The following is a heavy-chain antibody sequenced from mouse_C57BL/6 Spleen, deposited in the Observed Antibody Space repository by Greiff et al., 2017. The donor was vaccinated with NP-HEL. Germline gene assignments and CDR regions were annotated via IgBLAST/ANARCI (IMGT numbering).Heavy chain of an antibody. J-gene: IGHJ4*01. CDR1: GFTFTDYY. Sequence: EVQLVESGGGLVQPGGSLSLSCAASGFTFTDYYMSWVRQPPGKALEWLGFIRNKANGYTTEYSASVKGRFTISRDNSQCILYLQMNALRAEDSATYYCARYSSLDSTYAMDYWGQGTSVTVSS. CDR2: IRNKANGYTT. V-gene: IGHV7-3*01. D-gene: IGHD2-5*01. CDR3: ARYSSLDSTYAMDY.